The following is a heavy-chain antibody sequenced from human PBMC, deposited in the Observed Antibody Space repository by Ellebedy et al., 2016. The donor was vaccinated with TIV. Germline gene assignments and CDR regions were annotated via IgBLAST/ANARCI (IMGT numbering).Heavy chain of an antibody. V-gene: IGHV4-59*01. CDR3: AAWAATINDDDFDI. D-gene: IGHD5-24*01. CDR2: IYYSGRT. J-gene: IGHJ3*02. Sequence: MPSETLSLTCTVSGGSISSYYWSWIRQPPGKGLEWIGYIYYSGRTNSNPSLKSRVTISVDTSKNQFSLKLRSVTAADTAVYYCAAWAATINDDDFDIWGQGRMVTVSS. CDR1: GGSISSYY.